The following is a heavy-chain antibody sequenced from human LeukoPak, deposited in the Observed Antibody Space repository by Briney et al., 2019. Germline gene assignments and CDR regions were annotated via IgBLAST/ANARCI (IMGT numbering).Heavy chain of an antibody. D-gene: IGHD1-26*01. J-gene: IGHJ4*02. CDR3: AREVVGATTLFDY. CDR2: IDPSDSYT. CDR1: GYSFTSYW. V-gene: IGHV5-10-1*01. Sequence: GESLKISFKGSGYSFTSYWISWVRQMPGKGLEWMGRIDPSDSYTNYSPSFQGHVTISADKSISTAYLQWSSLKASDTAMYYCAREVVGATTLFDYWGQGTLVTVSS.